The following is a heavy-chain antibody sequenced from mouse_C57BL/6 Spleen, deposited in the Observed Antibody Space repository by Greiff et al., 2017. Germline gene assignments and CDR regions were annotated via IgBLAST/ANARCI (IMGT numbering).Heavy chain of an antibody. CDR3: AREEGDYDYDGDFDY. CDR1: GYTFTSYC. V-gene: IGHV1-81*01. D-gene: IGHD2-4*01. Sequence: QVQLQQSGAELARPGASVKLSCKASGYTFTSYCISWVKQRTGQGLEWIGEIYPRSGNTNYNEKFKGKATLTADKSSSTAYMELRSLTSEDSAVYSYAREEGDYDYDGDFDYWGQGTTLTVSS. J-gene: IGHJ2*01. CDR2: IYPRSGNT.